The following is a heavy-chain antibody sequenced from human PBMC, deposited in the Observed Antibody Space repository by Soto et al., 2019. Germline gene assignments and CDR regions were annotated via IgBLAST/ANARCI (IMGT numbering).Heavy chain of an antibody. CDR1: GASISSYY. J-gene: IGHJ4*02. CDR2: ISNSGST. D-gene: IGHD3-16*01. V-gene: IGHV4-59*08. CDR3: AIHGGPRTAIDY. Sequence: QVQLQESGPGLVKPSETLSLTCTVSGASISSYYCSWIRQPPGKGLEWIGYISNSGSTNYNPSPKSRATISVDTCKNRFSLKQRSVTATDTAVYYCAIHGGPRTAIDYWGQGTLVTVSS.